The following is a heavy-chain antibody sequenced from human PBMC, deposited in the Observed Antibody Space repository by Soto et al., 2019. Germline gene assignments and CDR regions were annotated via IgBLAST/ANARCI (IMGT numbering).Heavy chain of an antibody. V-gene: IGHV1-69*06. J-gene: IGHJ6*02. D-gene: IGHD3-9*01. Sequence: SVKVSCKASGGTFSSYAISWVRQAPGQGLEWMGGIIPIFGTANYAQKFQGRVTITADKSTSTAYMELSSLRSEDTAVYYCARVAYYDPLTRYDGYYYFGMDVWGHRTTVTVSS. CDR2: IIPIFGTA. CDR1: GGTFSSYA. CDR3: ARVAYYDPLTRYDGYYYFGMDV.